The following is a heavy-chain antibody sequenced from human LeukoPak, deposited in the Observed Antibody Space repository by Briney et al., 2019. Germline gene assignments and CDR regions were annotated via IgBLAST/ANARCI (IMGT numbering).Heavy chain of an antibody. CDR3: ARGGRLELPTY. CDR1: GGSFSGYY. J-gene: IGHJ4*02. Sequence: SETLSLTCTVYGGSFSGYYWNWIRQPPGKGLEWIGEINHSGSTNYNPSLKSRVSISLDTSKRQFSLKLTSVTAADTAVYYCARGGRLELPTYWGQGTLVTVSS. CDR2: INHSGST. V-gene: IGHV4-34*01. D-gene: IGHD1-7*01.